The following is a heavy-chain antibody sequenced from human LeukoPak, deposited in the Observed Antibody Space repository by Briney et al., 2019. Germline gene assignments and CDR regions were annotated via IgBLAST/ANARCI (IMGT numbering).Heavy chain of an antibody. V-gene: IGHV1-3*03. D-gene: IGHD3-3*01. CDR1: GYTFTHYT. CDR3: ATTIFGVIN. Sequence: ASVKVSCKASGYTFTHYTMHWVRQAPGQRLEWMGWINAGDDNTKYSQEFQGRVTISRDTSASTAYMELSSLRSEDMAVYYCATTIFGVINWGQGTLVTVSS. CDR2: INAGDDNT. J-gene: IGHJ4*02.